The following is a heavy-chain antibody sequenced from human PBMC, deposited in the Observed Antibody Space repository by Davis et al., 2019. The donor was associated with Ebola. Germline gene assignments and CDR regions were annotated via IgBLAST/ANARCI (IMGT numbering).Heavy chain of an antibody. CDR2: IYYSGST. CDR3: ARGDSYYDPSGYYAGPEAPDH. CDR1: GGSISSYY. D-gene: IGHD3-22*01. J-gene: IGHJ4*02. Sequence: MPGGSLRLSCTVSGGSISSYYWSWIRQPPGKGLEWIGYIYYSGSTYYNPSLTSRVTISVDTSKNQFSLKLSSVTAADTAVYYCARGDSYYDPSGYYAGPEAPDHWGQGTLVSVSS. V-gene: IGHV4-59*12.